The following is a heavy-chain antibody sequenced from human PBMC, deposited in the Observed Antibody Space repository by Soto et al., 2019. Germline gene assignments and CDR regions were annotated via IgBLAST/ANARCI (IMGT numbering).Heavy chain of an antibody. CDR1: GGSISSGDYY. V-gene: IGHV4-30-4*01. D-gene: IGHD3-10*01. CDR2: IYYSGST. Sequence: PSETLSLTCTVSGGSISSGDYYWSWIRQPPGKGLEWIGYIYYSGSTYYNPSLKSRVTISVDTSKNHFSLKLSSVTAADTAVYFFARGVTMVRGVIIPWFDPWGQGTLVTVSS. J-gene: IGHJ5*02. CDR3: ARGVTMVRGVIIPWFDP.